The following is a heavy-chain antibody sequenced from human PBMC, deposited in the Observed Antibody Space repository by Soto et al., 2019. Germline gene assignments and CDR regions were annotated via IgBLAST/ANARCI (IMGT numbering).Heavy chain of an antibody. J-gene: IGHJ6*02. Sequence: ASVKVSCKVSGYTLTELSMHWVRQAPGKGLEWMGGFDPEDGETIYAQKFQGRVTMTEDTSTDTAYMELSSLRSEDTAVYYCATGLGSGSYFEPYGMDVWGQGTTVTV. V-gene: IGHV1-24*01. CDR3: ATGLGSGSYFEPYGMDV. CDR2: FDPEDGET. CDR1: GYTLTELS. D-gene: IGHD3-10*01.